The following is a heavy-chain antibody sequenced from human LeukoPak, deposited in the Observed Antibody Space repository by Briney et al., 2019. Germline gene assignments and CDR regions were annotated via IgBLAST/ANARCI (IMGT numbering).Heavy chain of an antibody. CDR3: VSLRRSGNWFDP. Sequence: ASVKVSCKASEYTFTDFYIHWVRQAPGQGLEWMGWINPNSGDTNYAQKFQGRVTMTRDTSISTAYMELSRLRSDDTAVYYCVSLRRSGNWFDPWGQGTLVTVSS. CDR1: EYTFTDFY. V-gene: IGHV1-2*02. J-gene: IGHJ5*02. CDR2: INPNSGDT. D-gene: IGHD3-10*01.